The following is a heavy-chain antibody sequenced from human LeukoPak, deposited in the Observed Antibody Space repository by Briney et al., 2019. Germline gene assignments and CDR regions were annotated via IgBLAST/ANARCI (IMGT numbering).Heavy chain of an antibody. D-gene: IGHD3-22*01. V-gene: IGHV3-7*01. J-gene: IGHJ4*02. CDR2: IKQDGSEK. CDR3: ARDPKPRLDYYDSSGSFFDY. CDR1: GFTFSSYW. Sequence: GGSLRLSCAASGFTFSSYWMSWVRQAPGKGLEWVANIKQDGSEKYYVDSVKGRFTISRDNAKNSLYLQMNSLRAEDTAVYYCARDPKPRLDYYDSSGSFFDYWGQGTLVTVSS.